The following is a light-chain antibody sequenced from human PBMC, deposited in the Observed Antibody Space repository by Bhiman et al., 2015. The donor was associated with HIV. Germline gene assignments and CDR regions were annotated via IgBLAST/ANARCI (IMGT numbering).Light chain of an antibody. CDR1: SRDVGGYNY. V-gene: IGLV2-14*03. Sequence: QSALTQTASVSGSPGQSITISCTGTSRDVGGYNYVSWYQQHPGKAPKLMIFDVTKRPSGIPDRFSGSKSGTSATLGISGLQTGDEADYYCGTWDSSLSAGVFGRRDQADRP. CDR3: GTWDSSLSAGV. CDR2: DVT. J-gene: IGLJ3*02.